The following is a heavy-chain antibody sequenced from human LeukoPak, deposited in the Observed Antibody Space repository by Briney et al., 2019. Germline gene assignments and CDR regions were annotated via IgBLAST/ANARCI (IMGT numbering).Heavy chain of an antibody. CDR3: ARVYSGYDLRYFDL. V-gene: IGHV3-21*01. CDR1: GFTFSSHS. J-gene: IGHJ2*01. Sequence: GGSLRLSCAASGFTFSSHSMNWVRQAPGERLEGVSSISSSSSYIYYADSVKGRFTISRDNAKNSLYLQMNSLRAEDTAVYYCARVYSGYDLRYFDLWGRGTLVTVSS. CDR2: ISSSSSYI. D-gene: IGHD5-12*01.